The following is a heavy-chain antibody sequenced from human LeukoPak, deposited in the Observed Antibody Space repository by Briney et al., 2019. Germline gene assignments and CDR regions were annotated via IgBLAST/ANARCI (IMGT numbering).Heavy chain of an antibody. J-gene: IGHJ4*02. CDR1: GFTVSSNY. CDR3: AKPSPGSSGYYPYYFDY. CDR2: IYSGGST. V-gene: IGHV3-53*01. D-gene: IGHD3-22*01. Sequence: QTGGSLRLSCAASGFTVSSNYMSWVRQAPGKGLEWVSVIYSGGSTYYADSVKGRFTISRDNSKNTLYLQMNSLRAEDTAVYYCAKPSPGSSGYYPYYFDYWGQGTLVTVSS.